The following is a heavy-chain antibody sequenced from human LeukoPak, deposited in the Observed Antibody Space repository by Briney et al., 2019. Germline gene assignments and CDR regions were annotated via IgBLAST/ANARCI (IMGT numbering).Heavy chain of an antibody. CDR2: IYYSGNT. Sequence: SETLSLTCTVSGDSISTSNSYWGWIRQPPGKGLEWIGSIYYSGNTYYNASLKSRVTISVDTSKNQFSLKLSSVTAADTAVYYCARGRSTVTTSYYYYYYYMDVWGKGTTVTVSS. V-gene: IGHV4-39*01. CDR1: GDSISTSNSY. J-gene: IGHJ6*03. D-gene: IGHD4-17*01. CDR3: ARGRSTVTTSYYYYYYYMDV.